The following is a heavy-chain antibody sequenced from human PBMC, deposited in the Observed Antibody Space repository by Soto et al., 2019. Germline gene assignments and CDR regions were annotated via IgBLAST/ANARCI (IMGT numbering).Heavy chain of an antibody. CDR2: TYSGGDT. Sequence: EVQLVESGGGLVQPGESLRLSCAASGFIVSTNQMSWVRQAPGKGLEWVSVTYSGGDTYYADSVKGRFIISRDNSKNTLHLQMNSLRVEDTAVDYCAREGAAAGIACWGEGTLVTVSS. V-gene: IGHV3-66*01. CDR1: GFIVSTNQ. J-gene: IGHJ4*02. CDR3: AREGAAAGIAC. D-gene: IGHD6-13*01.